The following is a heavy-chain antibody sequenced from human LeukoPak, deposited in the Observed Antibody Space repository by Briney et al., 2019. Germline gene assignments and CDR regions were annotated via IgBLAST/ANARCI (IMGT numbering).Heavy chain of an antibody. CDR1: GFTFSSYA. CDR3: AKAGYYYYYGMDV. V-gene: IGHV3-23*01. J-gene: IGHJ6*02. CDR2: ISGSGGST. Sequence: GGSLRLSCAASGFTFSSYAMSWVRQAPGKGLEWVSAISGSGGSTHYADSVKGRFTISRDNSKNTLYLQMNSLRAEDTAVYYCAKAGYYYYYGMDVWGQGTTVTVSS.